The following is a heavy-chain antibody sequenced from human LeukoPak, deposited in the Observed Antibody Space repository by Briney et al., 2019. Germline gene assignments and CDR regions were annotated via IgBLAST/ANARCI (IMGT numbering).Heavy chain of an antibody. Sequence: GGSLRLSCAASGFSFSSHGMSWVRQAPGKGLEGVSGIIGGAGSTYYADSVKGRSTISRDNSKNSLYLQMKRLRAEDTALYYCARRGYYDYSGFDYWGQGTLVTVSS. J-gene: IGHJ4*02. CDR1: GFSFSSHG. V-gene: IGHV3-23*01. D-gene: IGHD3-22*01. CDR2: IIGGAGST. CDR3: ARRGYYDYSGFDY.